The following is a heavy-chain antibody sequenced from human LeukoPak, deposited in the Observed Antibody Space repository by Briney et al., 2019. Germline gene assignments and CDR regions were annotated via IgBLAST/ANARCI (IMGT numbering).Heavy chain of an antibody. CDR1: GYTFTSYG. CDR3: ARDTGQTYYYYYMDV. J-gene: IGHJ6*03. Sequence: ASVKVSCKASGYTFTSYGISWVRQAPGQGLEWMGWISAYNGNTNYAQKLRGRVTMTTDTFTSTAYMELRSLRSDDTAVYYCARDTGQTYYYYYMDVWGKGTTVTVSS. CDR2: ISAYNGNT. D-gene: IGHD3-10*01. V-gene: IGHV1-18*01.